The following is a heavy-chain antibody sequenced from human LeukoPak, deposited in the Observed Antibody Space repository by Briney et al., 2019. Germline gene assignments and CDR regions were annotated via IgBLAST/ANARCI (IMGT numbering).Heavy chain of an antibody. CDR3: AREGQGNYGMDV. CDR1: GYTFTSYY. J-gene: IGHJ6*02. CDR2: INPSGGST. Sequence: ASVKVSCKASGYTFTSYYMHWVRQAPRQGLEWMGIINPSGGSTSYAQKFQGRVTMTRDTSTSTVYMELSSLRSEDTAVYYCAREGQGNYGMDVWGQGTTVTVSS. V-gene: IGHV1-46*01.